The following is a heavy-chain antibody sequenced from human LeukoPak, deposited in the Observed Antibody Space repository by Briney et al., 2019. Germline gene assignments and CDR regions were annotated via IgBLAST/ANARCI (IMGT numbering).Heavy chain of an antibody. V-gene: IGHV3-21*04. CDR1: GFTFSSYS. J-gene: IGHJ4*02. D-gene: IGHD3-10*01. CDR2: ISSSFTYI. CDR3: AKDTGSYVGVSSDF. Sequence: GGSLRLSCAASGFTFSSYSMNWVRQAPGKGLEWVSSISSSFTYIYYADSVKGRFTISRDNSKNTLYLQLNSLRAEDTAVYYCAKDTGSYVGVSSDFWGQGTLVTVSS.